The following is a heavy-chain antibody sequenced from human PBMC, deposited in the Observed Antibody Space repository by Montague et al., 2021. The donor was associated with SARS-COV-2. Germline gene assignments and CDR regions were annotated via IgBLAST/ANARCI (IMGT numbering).Heavy chain of an antibody. J-gene: IGHJ4*02. CDR2: IYYSGST. D-gene: IGHD5-18*01. CDR3: ARGNTWEGHSYGFDY. V-gene: IGHV4-59*01. CDR1: GGSISSYY. Sequence: SETLSLTCTVSGGSISSYYWSWIRQPPGKGLEWIGYIYYSGSTNYNPSLKSRVTISVDTSKNQFSLKLSSVTAADTAVYYCARGNTWEGHSYGFDYWGQGTLVTVSS.